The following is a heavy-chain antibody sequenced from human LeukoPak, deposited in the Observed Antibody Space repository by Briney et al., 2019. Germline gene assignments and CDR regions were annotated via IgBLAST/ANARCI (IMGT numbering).Heavy chain of an antibody. V-gene: IGHV3-7*01. J-gene: IGHJ4*02. Sequence: GGSLRLSCAASGFTFSSYWMSGVRQAPGKGLEWVANIKQDGSEKYYVDSVKGRFTISRDNAKNSLYLQMNSLRAEDTAVYYCARDGYSSSWYYWGQGTLVTVSS. CDR1: GFTFSSYW. D-gene: IGHD6-13*01. CDR2: IKQDGSEK. CDR3: ARDGYSSSWYY.